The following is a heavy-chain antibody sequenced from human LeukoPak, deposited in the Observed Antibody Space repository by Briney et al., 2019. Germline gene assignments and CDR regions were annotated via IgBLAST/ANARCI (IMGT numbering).Heavy chain of an antibody. CDR1: GFTFSSYA. V-gene: IGHV3-7*01. Sequence: GGSLRLSCAASGFTFSSYAMTWVRQAPGKGLEWVANIKQDGSEKYYVDSVKGRFTISRDNAKNSLYLQMNSLRAEDTAVYYCARGDYYDSSGYSYWGQGTLVTVSS. CDR3: ARGDYYDSSGYSY. D-gene: IGHD3-22*01. CDR2: IKQDGSEK. J-gene: IGHJ4*02.